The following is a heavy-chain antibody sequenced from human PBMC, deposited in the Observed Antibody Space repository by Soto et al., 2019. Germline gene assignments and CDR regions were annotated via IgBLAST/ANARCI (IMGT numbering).Heavy chain of an antibody. Sequence: EVQLVESGGVVVQPGGSLRLSCAASGFTFDDYTMHWVRQAPGKGLEWVSLISWDSGSIGYADSVKGRFTISRDNAKNSLYLQMNSLRAEDTALYYCAKDPYSSSFGWFDPWGQGTLVTVSS. J-gene: IGHJ5*02. V-gene: IGHV3-43*01. CDR1: GFTFDDYT. D-gene: IGHD6-13*01. CDR2: ISWDSGSI. CDR3: AKDPYSSSFGWFDP.